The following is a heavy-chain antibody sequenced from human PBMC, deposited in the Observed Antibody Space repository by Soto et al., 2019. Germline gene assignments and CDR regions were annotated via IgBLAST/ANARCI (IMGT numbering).Heavy chain of an antibody. CDR3: ARDGTYGGSRDEYYFDY. J-gene: IGHJ4*02. CDR1: GGTFSSYA. D-gene: IGHD5-12*01. CDR2: ITPIFGTA. Sequence: SVKVSCKASGGTFSSYAISWVRQAPGQGLEWMGGITPIFGTANYAQKFQGRVTITADESTSTAYMELSSLRSEDTAVYYCARDGTYGGSRDEYYFDYWGQGTLVTVSS. V-gene: IGHV1-69*13.